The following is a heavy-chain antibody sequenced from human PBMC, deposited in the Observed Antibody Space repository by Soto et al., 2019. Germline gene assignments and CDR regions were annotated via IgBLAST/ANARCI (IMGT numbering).Heavy chain of an antibody. Sequence: SETLSLTCSVSGGSMSDLFWSWIRQSPERGLEWIGYVYYLGSTDYNPSLKSRVTISVDTSKRQFSLRLSSVTAADAAIYYCARDGYDGSGSPYPAYWGPGTQVTVSS. CDR3: ARDGYDGSGSPYPAY. J-gene: IGHJ4*02. CDR1: GGSMSDLF. D-gene: IGHD3-10*01. V-gene: IGHV4-59*11. CDR2: VYYLGST.